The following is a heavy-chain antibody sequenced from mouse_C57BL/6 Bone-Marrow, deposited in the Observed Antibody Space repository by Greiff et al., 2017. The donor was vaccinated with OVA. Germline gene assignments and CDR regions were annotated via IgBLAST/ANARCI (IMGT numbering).Heavy chain of an antibody. CDR1: GYTFTSYG. CDR3: AREGGSSSYYAMDY. J-gene: IGHJ4*01. D-gene: IGHD1-1*01. CDR2: IYPRSGNT. V-gene: IGHV1-81*01. Sequence: QVQLKQSGAELARPGASVKLSCKASGYTFTSYGISWVKQRTGQGLEWIGEIYPRSGNTYYNEKFKGKATLTADKSSSTAYMELRSLTSEDSAVYFCAREGGSSSYYAMDYWGQGTSGTVSS.